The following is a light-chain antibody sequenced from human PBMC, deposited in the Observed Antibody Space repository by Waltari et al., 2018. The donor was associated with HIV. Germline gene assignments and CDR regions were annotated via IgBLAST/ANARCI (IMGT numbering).Light chain of an antibody. J-gene: IGLJ2*01. CDR1: SLRNYY. CDR2: GKN. CDR3: NSRDSSGNPVI. Sequence: SSELTQDPAVSVALGQTVRITCQGASLRNYYASWYQQKPGQAPVLVIYGKNNRPSGIPDRFSGASSGNTVSLTITGAQAKDEADYYCNSRDSSGNPVIFGGGTKLTVL. V-gene: IGLV3-19*01.